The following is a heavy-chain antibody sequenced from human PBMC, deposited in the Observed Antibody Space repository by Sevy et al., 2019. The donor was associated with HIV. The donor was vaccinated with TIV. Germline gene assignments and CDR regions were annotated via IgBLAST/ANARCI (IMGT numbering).Heavy chain of an antibody. CDR3: AKNRPPGGSYFSRHGMDV. J-gene: IGHJ6*02. CDR1: GFTFSTYD. D-gene: IGHD1-26*01. V-gene: IGHV3-30*18. Sequence: GGSLRLSCTASGFTFSTYDIHWVRQAPGKGLEWVAIISYDGNYRYYSDSVRGRFSMSRDNSKNTAYLQMSGLSVEDTAVYYCAKNRPPGGSYFSRHGMDVWGRGTMVTVSS. CDR2: ISYDGNYR.